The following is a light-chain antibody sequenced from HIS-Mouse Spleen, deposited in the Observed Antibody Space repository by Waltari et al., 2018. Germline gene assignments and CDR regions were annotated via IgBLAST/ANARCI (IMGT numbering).Light chain of an antibody. Sequence: SYELTQPPSVSVSPGQTARITCSGDALPTKYAYLYQQKSGQGPVLVIYADSKRPSGIPERVSGSSSGTVATLTISGAQVEDEADYYCYSTDSSGNHRVFGGGTKLTVL. CDR2: ADS. V-gene: IGLV3-10*01. J-gene: IGLJ2*01. CDR3: YSTDSSGNHRV. CDR1: ALPTKY.